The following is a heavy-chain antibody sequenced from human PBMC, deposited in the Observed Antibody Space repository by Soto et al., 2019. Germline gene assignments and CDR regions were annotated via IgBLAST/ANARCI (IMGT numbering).Heavy chain of an antibody. CDR3: TRLHQENRGLDDFDV. D-gene: IGHD3-10*01. CDR2: IASKPYVGTP. Sequence: GGSMKISSTGSGFPFGFDAVTWLRKNTGKGLEWVGSIASKPYVGTPQYAASVKGRFTISRDDSRSIAYLQMNSLKTEDTAFYYCTRLHQENRGLDDFDVWGQGTLVTVS. V-gene: IGHV3-49*02. J-gene: IGHJ3*01. CDR1: GFPFGFDA.